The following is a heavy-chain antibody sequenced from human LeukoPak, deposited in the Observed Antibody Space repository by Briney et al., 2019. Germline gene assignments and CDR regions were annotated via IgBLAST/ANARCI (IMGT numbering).Heavy chain of an antibody. V-gene: IGHV4-34*01. Sequence: PSETLSLTCAVYGGSFSGCYWSWIRQPPGKGLEWIGEINHSGSTNYNPSLKSRVTISVDTSKNQFSLKLSSVTAADTAVYYCARGTNWVDYWGQGTLVTVSS. J-gene: IGHJ4*02. CDR2: INHSGST. CDR3: ARGTNWVDY. D-gene: IGHD7-27*01. CDR1: GGSFSGCY.